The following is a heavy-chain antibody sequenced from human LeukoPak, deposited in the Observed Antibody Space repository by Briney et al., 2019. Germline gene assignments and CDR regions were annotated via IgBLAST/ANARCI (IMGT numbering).Heavy chain of an antibody. CDR2: IYSGGGT. D-gene: IGHD1-26*01. V-gene: IGHV3-53*01. CDR3: ARKTDTTVGGDY. Sequence: GGSLRLSCAVSEFTVSRNYMNWVRQAPGKGLEWVSLIYSGGGTGYADSVRGRFTISRDNSKNALFLQMNSLRAEDTAVYYCARKTDTTVGGDYWGRGTLVTVSS. J-gene: IGHJ4*02. CDR1: EFTVSRNY.